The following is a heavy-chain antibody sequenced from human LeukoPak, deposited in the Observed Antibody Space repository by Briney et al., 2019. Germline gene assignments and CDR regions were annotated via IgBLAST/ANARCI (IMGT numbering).Heavy chain of an antibody. CDR1: GFTFSSYG. CDR3: AKDFEAYWRGDCSSYFDY. V-gene: IGHV3-30*18. J-gene: IGHJ4*02. CDR2: ISYDGSNK. D-gene: IGHD2-21*02. Sequence: PGRSLRLSCAASGFTFSSYGMHWVRQAPGKGLEWVAVISYDGSNKYHADSVKGRFTISRDNSENTLHLQMNSLRPEDTAVYYCAKDFEAYWRGDCSSYFDYWGQGTLVTVSS.